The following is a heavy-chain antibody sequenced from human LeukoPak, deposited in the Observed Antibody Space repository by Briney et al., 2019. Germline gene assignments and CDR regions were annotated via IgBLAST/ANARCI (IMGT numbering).Heavy chain of an antibody. CDR2: ISYDGSNK. CDR1: GFTFSSFG. CDR3: AILPRGGGDSGDDAFHI. J-gene: IGHJ3*02. V-gene: IGHV3-30*03. Sequence: GGSLRLSRAASGFTFSSFGMHWVRQAPGKGLEWVAAISYDGSNKYYADSVKGRFTISRDNSKNTLYLQMNSLRAEDTAVYYCAILPRGGGDSGDDAFHIWGQGTMVTVSS. D-gene: IGHD2-21*02.